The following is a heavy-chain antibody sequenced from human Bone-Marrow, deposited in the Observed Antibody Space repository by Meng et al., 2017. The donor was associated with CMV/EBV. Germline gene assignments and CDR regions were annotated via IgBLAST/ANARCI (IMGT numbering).Heavy chain of an antibody. Sequence: ASVKVSCKASGYSFAAYYMHWVRQAPGQRFEWLGWMTPNSGGPQYAQKFQGRVTMTRDTSTSTDYMELSSLTSDDTAVYYCASGDQLLANYYGMDVWGQGTTVTVSS. CDR2: MTPNSGGP. V-gene: IGHV1-2*02. CDR1: GYSFAAYY. D-gene: IGHD2-2*01. CDR3: ASGDQLLANYYGMDV. J-gene: IGHJ6*02.